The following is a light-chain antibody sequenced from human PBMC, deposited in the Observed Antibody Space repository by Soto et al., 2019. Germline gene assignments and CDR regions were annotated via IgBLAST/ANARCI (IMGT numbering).Light chain of an antibody. Sequence: DIHMTQSPSSLSASVGDTVIITCQASQDISNHLNWYQQKPGKAPKLLIYDASNLETGVPSRFSGSGSGTDFTVTISSLQTEDFATYSCQQYYNLPITFGQGTRLEIK. J-gene: IGKJ5*01. CDR3: QQYYNLPIT. CDR2: DAS. CDR1: QDISNH. V-gene: IGKV1-33*01.